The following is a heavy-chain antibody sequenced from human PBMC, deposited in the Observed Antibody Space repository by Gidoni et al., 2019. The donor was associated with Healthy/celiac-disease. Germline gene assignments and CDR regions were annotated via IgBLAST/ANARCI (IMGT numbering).Heavy chain of an antibody. CDR2: IYYSGST. CDR3: ARDKSMVAARPKQQTPEGWFDP. J-gene: IGHJ5*02. Sequence: QLQLQESGPGLVKPSETLSLTCTVSGGSISSSSYYWGWIRQPPGKGLEWIGSIYYSGSTYYNPSLKSRVTISVDTSKNQFSLKLSSVTAADTAVYYCARDKSMVAARPKQQTPEGWFDPWGQGTLVTVSS. CDR1: GGSISSSSYY. V-gene: IGHV4-39*07. D-gene: IGHD6-6*01.